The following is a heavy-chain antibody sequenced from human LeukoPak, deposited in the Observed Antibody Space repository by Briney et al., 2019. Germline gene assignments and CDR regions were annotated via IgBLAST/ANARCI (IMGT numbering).Heavy chain of an antibody. Sequence: PSETLSLTCAVYGGSFSVYYWGWIRQAPGKGLEWIGEINHSGGTNYNPSLESRVIISVDASRKQFNLRLNSVTAADTAVHYCLQWFPESAMDAWGQGTTVTVSS. J-gene: IGHJ6*02. CDR1: GGSFSVYY. CDR2: INHSGGT. CDR3: LQWFPESAMDA. V-gene: IGHV4-34*01. D-gene: IGHD3-10*01.